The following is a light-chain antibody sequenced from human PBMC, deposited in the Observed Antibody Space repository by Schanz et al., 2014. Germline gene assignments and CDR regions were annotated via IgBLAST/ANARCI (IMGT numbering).Light chain of an antibody. Sequence: QSVLTQPPSASGSPGQSVTISCTGTSSDVGVYNYVSWYQQLPGKAPKLMIYDASNRPSGVSNRFSGSKSAYTASLTISGLQAEDEADYYCSSYATTNTLVFGGGTKVTVL. J-gene: IGLJ2*01. CDR2: DAS. V-gene: IGLV2-14*03. CDR3: SSYATTNTLV. CDR1: SSDVGVYNY.